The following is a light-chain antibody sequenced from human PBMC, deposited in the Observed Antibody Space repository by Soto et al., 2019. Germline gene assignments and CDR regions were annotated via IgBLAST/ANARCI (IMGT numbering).Light chain of an antibody. J-gene: IGKJ4*01. CDR3: QQSYSMPLT. Sequence: DIQMTQSPSSLSASVGDRVTITCRASQSLSSYLNWYQQKPGKAPKLLIYAASTLQSGVPSRFSGSGSGTDFTLTISSLQPEDFASYYCQQSYSMPLTFGGGTKVEIK. V-gene: IGKV1-39*01. CDR2: AAS. CDR1: QSLSSY.